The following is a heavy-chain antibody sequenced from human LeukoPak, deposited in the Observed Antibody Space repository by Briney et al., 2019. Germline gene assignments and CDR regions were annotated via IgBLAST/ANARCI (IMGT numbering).Heavy chain of an antibody. CDR1: GGTFSSYA. D-gene: IGHD2-2*01. V-gene: IGHV1-18*01. CDR3: ARDGSQYQLLTYYYYYYGMDV. Sequence: WASVKVSCTASGGTFSSYAISWVRQAPGQGLEWMGWISAYNGNTNYAQKLQGRVTMTTDTSTSTAYMELRSLRSDDTAVYYCARDGSQYQLLTYYYYYYGMDVWGQGTTVTVSS. J-gene: IGHJ6*02. CDR2: ISAYNGNT.